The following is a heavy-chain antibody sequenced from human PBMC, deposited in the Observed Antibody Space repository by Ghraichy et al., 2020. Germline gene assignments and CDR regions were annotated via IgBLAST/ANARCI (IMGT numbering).Heavy chain of an antibody. CDR3: AREGSYDSDGYKDAFDL. D-gene: IGHD3-22*01. CDR2: IYSVGRT. V-gene: IGHV3-66*01. J-gene: IGHJ3*01. Sequence: GGSLRLSCEASGFTVSNNYMTWVRQAPGKGLEWVSVIYSVGRTRYADSVNGRFTISRDNSKNMLFLQMNSLRAEDTAVYYCAREGSYDSDGYKDAFDLWGQGTMVTVSS. CDR1: GFTVSNNY.